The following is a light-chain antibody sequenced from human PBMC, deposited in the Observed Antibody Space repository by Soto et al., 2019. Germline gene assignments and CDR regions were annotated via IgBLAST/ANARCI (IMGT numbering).Light chain of an antibody. CDR2: GSS. V-gene: IGKV3-15*01. CDR1: QSISDT. CDR3: QQYDNWPWT. J-gene: IGKJ1*01. Sequence: VVTHSPATLSVSPGGRATLSCRASQSISDTLPWYQQKPGQAPRLLIHGSSTRAPGFPARFSGSGSGTVFTLTISILQAEDVAVYCCQQYDNWPWTFGQGTKVDIK.